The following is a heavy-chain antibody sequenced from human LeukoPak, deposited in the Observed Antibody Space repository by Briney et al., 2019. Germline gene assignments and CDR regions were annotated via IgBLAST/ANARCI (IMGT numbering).Heavy chain of an antibody. D-gene: IGHD3-10*01. V-gene: IGHV4-39*01. J-gene: IGHJ4*02. Sequence: ASETLSLTCTVSGGSISSSTDYWGWIRQPPGKGLEWIGSIYYSGNTYYNPSLRSRVTIFVDTSKNQFSLKLSSVTAADTAVYYCARAVGGDGSGSLWGPGTLVTVSS. CDR1: GGSISSSTDY. CDR3: ARAVGGDGSGSL. CDR2: IYYSGNT.